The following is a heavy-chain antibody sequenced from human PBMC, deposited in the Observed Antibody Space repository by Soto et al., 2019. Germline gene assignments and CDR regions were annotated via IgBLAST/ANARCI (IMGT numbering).Heavy chain of an antibody. CDR2: ISYDGSNK. J-gene: IGHJ6*02. Sequence: QVQLVESGGGVVQPGRSLRLSCAASGFTFSSYGMHWVRQAPGKGLEWVAVISYDGSNKNYADSVKGRFTISRDNSKNTQYLQMNSLRAVDTAVYYCAKEVSRGHMDVWGQGTPVPVSS. CDR3: AKEVSRGHMDV. D-gene: IGHD6-25*01. V-gene: IGHV3-30*18. CDR1: GFTFSSYG.